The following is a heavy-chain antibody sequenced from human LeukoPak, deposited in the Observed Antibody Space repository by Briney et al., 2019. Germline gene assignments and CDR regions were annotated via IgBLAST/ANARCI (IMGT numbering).Heavy chain of an antibody. CDR3: ARGYCAGGNCYVLDN. J-gene: IGHJ4*02. Sequence: SETLSLTCNVSGGSVNSYYWSWIRQPPGKGLEWIGYIYNSGDTKSNPPLKGRVTISMDTPKNKFSLKLSSVTAADTAVHYCARGYCAGGNCYVLDNWGQGTLVTVSS. CDR2: IYNSGDT. CDR1: GGSVNSYY. V-gene: IGHV4-59*02. D-gene: IGHD2-8*02.